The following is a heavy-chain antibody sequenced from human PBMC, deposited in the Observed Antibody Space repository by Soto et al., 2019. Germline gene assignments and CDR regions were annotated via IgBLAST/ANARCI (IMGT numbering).Heavy chain of an antibody. CDR1: GYTFTSYA. CDR2: INAGNGNT. Sequence: GASVKVSCKASGYTFTSYAMHWVRQAPGQRLEWMGWINAGNGNTKYSQKFQGRVTITRDTSASTAYMELSSLRSEDTAVYYCASGEWYYDSSGYSTLDYWGQGTLVTVSS. V-gene: IGHV1-3*01. CDR3: ASGEWYYDSSGYSTLDY. D-gene: IGHD3-22*01. J-gene: IGHJ4*02.